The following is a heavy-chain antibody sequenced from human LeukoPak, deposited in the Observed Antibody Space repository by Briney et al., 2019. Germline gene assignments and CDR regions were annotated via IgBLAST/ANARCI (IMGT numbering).Heavy chain of an antibody. V-gene: IGHV1-3*03. CDR3: ARGGVNYYYYYMDV. J-gene: IGHJ6*03. CDR1: GYTFTSYA. Sequence: ASVKVSCKASGYTFTSYAMHWVRQAPGQRLEWMGWINAGNGNTKYSQESQGRVTITRDTSASTAYMELSSLRSEDMAVYYCARGGVNYYYYYMDVWGKGTTVTVSS. CDR2: INAGNGNT.